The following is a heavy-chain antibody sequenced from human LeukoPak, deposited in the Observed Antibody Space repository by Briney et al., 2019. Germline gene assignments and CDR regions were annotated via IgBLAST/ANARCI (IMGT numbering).Heavy chain of an antibody. CDR2: IYYSGST. CDR1: GGSISSSSYY. CDR3: ARHRSRGNWFDP. Sequence: SETLSLTCTVSGGSISSSSYYWGWIRQPPGKGLEWIGSIYYSGSTYYNPSLKSRVTISVDTSKNRFSLKLSSVTAADTAVYYCARHRSRGNWFDPWGQGTLVTVSS. V-gene: IGHV4-39*01. D-gene: IGHD3-10*01. J-gene: IGHJ5*02.